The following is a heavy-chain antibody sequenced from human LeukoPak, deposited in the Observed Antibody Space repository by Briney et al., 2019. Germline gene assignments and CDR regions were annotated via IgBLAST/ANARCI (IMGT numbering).Heavy chain of an antibody. V-gene: IGHV1-69*02. J-gene: IGHJ4*02. Sequence: SVKVSCKASGGTFSSYTISWVRQAPGQGLEWMGRIIPILGIANYAQKFQGRVTITAVKSTSTAYMELSSLRSEDTAVYYCARALRKYQLLSTTGHPDYWGQGTLVTVSS. CDR1: GGTFSSYT. CDR2: IIPILGIA. CDR3: ARALRKYQLLSTTGHPDY. D-gene: IGHD2-2*01.